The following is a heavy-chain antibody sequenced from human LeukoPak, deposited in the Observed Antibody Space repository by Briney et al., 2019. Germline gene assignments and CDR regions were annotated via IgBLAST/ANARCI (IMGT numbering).Heavy chain of an antibody. CDR1: GGTFSSYA. CDR3: AREGDGYNSHFDY. CDR2: IIPIFGIA. V-gene: IGHV1-69*04. J-gene: IGHJ4*02. Sequence: SVKVSCKASGGTFSSYAISWVRPAPGQGLEWMGRIIPIFGIANYAQKFQGRVTITADKSTSTAYMELSSLRSEDTAVYYCAREGDGYNSHFDYWGQGTLVTVSS. D-gene: IGHD5-24*01.